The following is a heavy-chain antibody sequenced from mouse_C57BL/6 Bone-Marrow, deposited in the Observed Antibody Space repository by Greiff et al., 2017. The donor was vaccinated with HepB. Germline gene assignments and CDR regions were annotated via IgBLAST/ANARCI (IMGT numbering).Heavy chain of an antibody. CDR3: ARVGSGFAD. J-gene: IGHJ3*01. CDR1: GFTFSSYA. Sequence: EVKLVESGGGLVKPGGSLKLSCAASGFTFSSYAMSWVRQTPEKRLEWVATISDGGSYTYYPDNVKGRFTISRDNAKNNLYLQMSHLKSEDTAMYYCARVGSGFADWGQGTLVTVS. CDR2: ISDGGSYT. D-gene: IGHD4-1*01. V-gene: IGHV5-4*03.